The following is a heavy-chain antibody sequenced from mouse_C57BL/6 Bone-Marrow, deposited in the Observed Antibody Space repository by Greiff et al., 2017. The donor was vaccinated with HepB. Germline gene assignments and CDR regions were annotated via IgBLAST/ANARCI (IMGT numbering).Heavy chain of an antibody. Sequence: DVMLVESGGGLVKPGGSLKLSCAASGFTFSSYAMSWVRQTPEKRLEWVATISDGGSYTYYPDNVKGRFTISRDNAKNNLYLQMSHLKSEDTAMYYCARDGLLPSYYAMDYWGQGTSVTVSS. CDR1: GFTFSSYA. D-gene: IGHD2-10*01. CDR2: ISDGGSYT. J-gene: IGHJ4*01. CDR3: ARDGLLPSYYAMDY. V-gene: IGHV5-4*01.